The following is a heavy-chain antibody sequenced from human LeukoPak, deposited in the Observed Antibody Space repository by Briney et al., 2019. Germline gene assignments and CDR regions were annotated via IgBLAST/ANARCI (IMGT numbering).Heavy chain of an antibody. J-gene: IGHJ4*02. CDR1: GGSISSYY. D-gene: IGHD6-19*01. Sequence: PSETLSLTCTVSGGSISSYYWSWIRQPPGKGLEWIGYIYYSGSTNYNPSLKSRVTISVDTSKNQFSLKLSSVTAADTAVYYCACLSVAHNNYFDYWGQGILVTVSS. CDR2: IYYSGST. V-gene: IGHV4-59*08. CDR3: ACLSVAHNNYFDY.